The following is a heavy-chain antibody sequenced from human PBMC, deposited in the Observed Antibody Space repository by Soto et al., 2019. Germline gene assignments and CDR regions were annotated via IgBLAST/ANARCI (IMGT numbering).Heavy chain of an antibody. D-gene: IGHD6-19*01. Sequence: GGSLRLSCAASGFTFSSYGMHWVRQAPGKGLEWVAVIWYDGSNKYYADSVKGRFTISRDNSKNTLYLQMNSLRAEDTAVYCCARGGRTDIAVAQDYWGQGTLVTVSS. CDR1: GFTFSSYG. CDR3: ARGGRTDIAVAQDY. CDR2: IWYDGSNK. J-gene: IGHJ4*02. V-gene: IGHV3-33*01.